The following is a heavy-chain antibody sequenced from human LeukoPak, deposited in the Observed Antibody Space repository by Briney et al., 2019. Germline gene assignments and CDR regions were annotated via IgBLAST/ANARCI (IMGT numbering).Heavy chain of an antibody. Sequence: GGSLRLSCAASKFDFSSHAMTWVRQAPGKGLEWVSAISFSGSKTYYADSVKGRFTISRDNSKNTLYLQMNSLRAEDTAVYYCANEIRPNDYWGQGTQVTVSS. CDR3: ANEIRPNDY. V-gene: IGHV3-23*01. D-gene: IGHD4-17*01. CDR2: ISFSGSKT. CDR1: KFDFSSHA. J-gene: IGHJ4*02.